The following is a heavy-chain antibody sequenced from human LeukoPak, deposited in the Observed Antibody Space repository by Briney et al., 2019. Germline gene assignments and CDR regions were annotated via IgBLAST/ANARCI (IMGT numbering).Heavy chain of an antibody. CDR1: GFTFSSYA. V-gene: IGHV3-30-3*01. Sequence: GGSLRLSCAASGFTFSSYAMHWVRQAPGKGLEWVAVISYDGSNKYYADSVKGRFTISRDNSKNTLYLQMNSLRAEDTAVYYCARDRYYDSSDAFDIWGQGTMVTVSS. CDR2: ISYDGSNK. D-gene: IGHD3-22*01. CDR3: ARDRYYDSSDAFDI. J-gene: IGHJ3*02.